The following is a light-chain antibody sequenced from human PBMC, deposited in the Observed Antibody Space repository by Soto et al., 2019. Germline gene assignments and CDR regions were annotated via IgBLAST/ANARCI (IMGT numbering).Light chain of an antibody. V-gene: IGKV3-15*01. CDR3: QQYYSTPLT. J-gene: IGKJ4*01. CDR2: GAS. Sequence: PATLSWSPGGRATLSCRASQSVNIYLAWYQQKPGQAPRLLIYGASTRATGIPARFSGSGSGTEFTLTISSLQAEDVAVYYCQQYYSTPLTFGGGTKVDIK. CDR1: QSVNIY.